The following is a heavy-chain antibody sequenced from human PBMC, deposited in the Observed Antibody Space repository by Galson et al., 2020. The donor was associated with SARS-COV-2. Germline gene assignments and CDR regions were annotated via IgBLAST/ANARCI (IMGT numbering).Heavy chain of an antibody. CDR3: ADGLGYDVGDAFDI. J-gene: IGHJ3*02. CDR1: GFPLNKYA. D-gene: IGHD3-16*01. V-gene: IGHV3-23*01. Sequence: GESLKISCAASGFPLNKYAVNWVRQAPGKGLEWVSGITGGGGRTYYADSVKGRFTISRDNSKNTLYLQMNSLRAEDTAVYYCADGLGYDVGDAFDIWGQGTMVTVSS. CDR2: ITGGGGRT.